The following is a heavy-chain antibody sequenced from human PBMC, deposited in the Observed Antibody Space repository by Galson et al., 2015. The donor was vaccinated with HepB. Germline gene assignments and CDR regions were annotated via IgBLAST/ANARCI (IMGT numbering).Heavy chain of an antibody. Sequence: SLRLSCAASGFTFSSYAMSWVRQAPGKGLEWVSAISGSGGSTYYADSVKGRFTISRDNSKNTLYLQMNSLRAEDTAVCYCAKGLLFHIVVVIAIPAFDIWGQGTMVTVSS. CDR1: GFTFSSYA. J-gene: IGHJ3*02. D-gene: IGHD2-21*01. V-gene: IGHV3-23*01. CDR3: AKGLLFHIVVVIAIPAFDI. CDR2: ISGSGGST.